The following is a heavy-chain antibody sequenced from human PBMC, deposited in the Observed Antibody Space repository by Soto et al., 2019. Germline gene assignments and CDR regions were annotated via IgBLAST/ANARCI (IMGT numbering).Heavy chain of an antibody. CDR3: ARAPYSNAWYRFDL. J-gene: IGHJ4*02. V-gene: IGHV3-7*03. CDR2: IKHDGSVQ. CDR1: GFTFSGYW. Sequence: QLVESGGGLVQPGGSLRLSCEASGFTFSGYWMSWVRQAPGKGLEWVADIKHDGSVQYYVDSVKGRLTISRDNAKKQLYLQMNCLRAEDTALYYCARAPYSNAWYRFDLWGQGTLVTVSS. D-gene: IGHD4-4*01.